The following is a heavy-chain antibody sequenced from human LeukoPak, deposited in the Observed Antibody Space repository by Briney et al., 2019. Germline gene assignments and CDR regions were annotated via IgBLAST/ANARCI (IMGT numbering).Heavy chain of an antibody. J-gene: IGHJ5*02. V-gene: IGHV3-74*01. CDR2: INSDGSTT. CDR1: GFTFSSSW. CDR3: ARADNWNGWFDP. Sequence: GGSLRLSCAASGFTFSSSWMHWVRQAPGKGLVWVSRINSDGSTTSYADSVKGRFTISRDNAKNTLYLQMNSLRAEDTALYYCARADNWNGWFDPWGQGTLVTVSS. D-gene: IGHD1-1*01.